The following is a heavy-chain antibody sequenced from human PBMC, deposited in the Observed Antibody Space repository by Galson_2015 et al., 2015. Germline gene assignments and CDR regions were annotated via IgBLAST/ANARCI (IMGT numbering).Heavy chain of an antibody. J-gene: IGHJ6*02. Sequence: VKGRFTISRDNAKNSLYLQMNSLRAEDTAVYYCARSEGISGSSGRRFYYYYYGMDVWGQGTTVTVSS. V-gene: IGHV3-11*01. D-gene: IGHD6-6*01. CDR3: ARSEGISGSSGRRFYYYYYGMDV.